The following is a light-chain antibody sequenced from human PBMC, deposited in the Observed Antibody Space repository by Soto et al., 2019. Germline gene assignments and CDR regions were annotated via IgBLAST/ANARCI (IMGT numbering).Light chain of an antibody. Sequence: QSVLTQPPSVSGAPGQRVTISCTGSSSNIGAGYDVHWYQLLPGTAPKLLIYGNSNRPSGVPDRFSGSKSGTSASLAITGLQAEDEADYYCQSYDSSLSGSAVFGGGTQLTVL. CDR3: QSYDSSLSGSAV. CDR2: GNS. V-gene: IGLV1-40*01. CDR1: SSNIGAGYD. J-gene: IGLJ7*01.